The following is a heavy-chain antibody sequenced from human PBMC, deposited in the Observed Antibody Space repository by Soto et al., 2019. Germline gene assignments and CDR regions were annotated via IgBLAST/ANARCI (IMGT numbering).Heavy chain of an antibody. V-gene: IGHV4-59*01. J-gene: IGHJ6*02. Sequence: PSETLSLTCTVSGGSIISYYWIFIRHPPGKGLEWIGYIYYSGSTNYNPSLKSRVTISVDTSKNQFSLKLSSVTAADTAVYYCARGIAARHYYYGMDVWGQGTTVTVSS. D-gene: IGHD6-6*01. CDR2: IYYSGST. CDR1: GGSIISYY. CDR3: ARGIAARHYYYGMDV.